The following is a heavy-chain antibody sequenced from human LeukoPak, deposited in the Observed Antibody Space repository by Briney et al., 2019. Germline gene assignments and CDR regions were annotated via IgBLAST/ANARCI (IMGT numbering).Heavy chain of an antibody. D-gene: IGHD3-3*01. V-gene: IGHV1-18*01. CDR2: ISAYNGNT. CDR1: GYTFTSYG. Sequence: ASVKVSCKASGYTFTSYGISWVRQAPGQGLEWMGWISAYNGNTNYAQKLQGRVTMTTDTSTSTAYMELRSLRSDDTAVYYCARVLRPQNWFDPWAREPWSPSPQ. J-gene: IGHJ5*02. CDR3: ARVLRPQNWFDP.